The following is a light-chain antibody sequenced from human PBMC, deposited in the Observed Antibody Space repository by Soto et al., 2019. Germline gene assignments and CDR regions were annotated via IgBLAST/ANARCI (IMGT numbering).Light chain of an antibody. J-gene: IGKJ4*01. CDR3: QQRGDWPRVT. CDR2: DAS. CDR1: QSVGSY. Sequence: EIVLTQSPATLSLSPGARATLSCRASQSVGSYLAWYQQKPGQSPRLLIYDASSMATGIPARFSGSGSGTDFTLTISSTEPEDFAVYYCQQRGDWPRVTFGGGTKVEIK. V-gene: IGKV3-11*01.